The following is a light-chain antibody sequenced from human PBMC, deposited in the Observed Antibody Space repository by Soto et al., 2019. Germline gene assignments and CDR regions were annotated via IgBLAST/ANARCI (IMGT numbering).Light chain of an antibody. V-gene: IGLV2-23*01. Sequence: QSALTQAASVSGSPGQSITISCTGTSSDVGSYNLVSWYQQHPGTAPKLIIYEANTRPSGLSTRFSGSKSCNTASLTISGLQAEDEADYFCSSYACISSLVVFGGGTKVTVL. CDR2: EAN. J-gene: IGLJ2*01. CDR3: SSYACISSLVV. CDR1: SSDVGSYNL.